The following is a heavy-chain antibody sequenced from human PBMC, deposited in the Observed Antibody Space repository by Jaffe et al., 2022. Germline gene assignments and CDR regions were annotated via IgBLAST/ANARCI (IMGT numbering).Heavy chain of an antibody. CDR2: INPSGGST. CDR1: GYTFTSYY. J-gene: IGHJ4*02. D-gene: IGHD4-17*01. CDR3: ARDAPKLHDYGGNLGDFDY. V-gene: IGHV1-46*01. Sequence: QVQLVQSGAEVKKPGASVKVSCKASGYTFTSYYMHWVRQAPGQGLEWMGIINPSGGSTSYAQKFQGRVTMTRDTSTSTVYMELSSLRSEDTAVYYCARDAPKLHDYGGNLGDFDYWGQGTLVTVSS.